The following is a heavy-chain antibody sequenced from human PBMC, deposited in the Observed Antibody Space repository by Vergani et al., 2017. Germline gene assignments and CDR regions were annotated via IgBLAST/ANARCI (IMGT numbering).Heavy chain of an antibody. CDR3: AKDHYDFWSGYPNLSPFDL. Sequence: EVQLVESGGGLVQPGRSLRLSCAASGFTFDDYAMHWVRQAPGKGLEWVSGISWNSGSIGYADSVKGPFTISRDNAKNSLYLQMNSLRAEDTALYYCAKDHYDFWSGYPNLSPFDLWGRGTLVTVSS. CDR2: ISWNSGSI. D-gene: IGHD3-3*01. V-gene: IGHV3-9*01. J-gene: IGHJ2*01. CDR1: GFTFDDYA.